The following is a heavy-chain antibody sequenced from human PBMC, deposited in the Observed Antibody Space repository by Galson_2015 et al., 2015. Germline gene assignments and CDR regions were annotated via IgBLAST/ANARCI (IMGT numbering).Heavy chain of an antibody. J-gene: IGHJ4*02. V-gene: IGHV3-11*01. Sequence: SLRLSCAASGFTFSDYYMSWIRQAPGKGLEWVSYISGSGGTMYYADSVKGRFTISRDNAKNSLYLQLNSLRAEDTAVYYCARVYRWGDSYWGQGTLVTVSS. CDR2: ISGSGGTM. CDR3: ARVYRWGDSY. CDR1: GFTFSDYY. D-gene: IGHD1-26*01.